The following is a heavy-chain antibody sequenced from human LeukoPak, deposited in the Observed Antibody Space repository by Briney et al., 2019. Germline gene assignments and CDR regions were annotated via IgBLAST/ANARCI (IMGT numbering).Heavy chain of an antibody. D-gene: IGHD3-10*01. J-gene: IGHJ4*02. Sequence: SETLSLTCPVYAGSFSGYYWSWIRQPPGKGLEWIGEINHSGSTNYNPSLKSRATISVNTSKEQFSLKLSSVTAADTAVYYCARLVRGIYDYFDYWGQGTLVTVSS. CDR2: INHSGST. V-gene: IGHV4-34*01. CDR1: AGSFSGYY. CDR3: ARLVRGIYDYFDY.